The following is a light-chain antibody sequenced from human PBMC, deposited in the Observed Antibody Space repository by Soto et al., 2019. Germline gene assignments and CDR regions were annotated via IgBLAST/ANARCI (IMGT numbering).Light chain of an antibody. CDR2: QAS. CDR3: QPYNSYPWT. CDR1: QSISSW. Sequence: DIQMTQSPSTLSASVGDRVTITCRASQSISSWLAWNQQKSGKAPKLLLYQASILESGVPSRFSGSGSGTEFTLTISSLQADDFATYYCQPYNSYPWTFGQGTKVEIK. J-gene: IGKJ1*01. V-gene: IGKV1-5*03.